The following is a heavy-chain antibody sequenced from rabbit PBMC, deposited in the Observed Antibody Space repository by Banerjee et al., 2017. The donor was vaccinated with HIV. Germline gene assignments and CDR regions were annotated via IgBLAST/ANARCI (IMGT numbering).Heavy chain of an antibody. CDR3: ARDSGYGSAGYDL. D-gene: IGHD5-1*01. V-gene: IGHV1S40*01. CDR2: IYAGSGGYT. Sequence: QSLEESGGDLVKPGASLTLTCTASGFSFSSTYWICWVRQAPGKGLEWIACIYAGSGGYTYYATWAKGRFTISKPSSTTVTLQMTSLTAADTATYFCARDSGYGSAGYDLWGQGTLVTVS. J-gene: IGHJ4*01. CDR1: GFSFSSTYW.